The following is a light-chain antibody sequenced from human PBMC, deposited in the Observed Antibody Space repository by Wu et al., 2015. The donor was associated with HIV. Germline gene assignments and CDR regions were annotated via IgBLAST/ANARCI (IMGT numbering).Light chain of an antibody. CDR2: AAS. Sequence: QMTQSPSSLSASVGDSVTITCRASQGISNSLAWYQQKPGHAPKLLLSAASRLESGVPSRFSGSGSGTDYTLTISSLRPEDFATYYCQQYYSTLTWTFGQGTKVEIK. J-gene: IGKJ1*01. CDR3: QQYYSTLTWT. V-gene: IGKV1-NL1*01. CDR1: QGISNS.